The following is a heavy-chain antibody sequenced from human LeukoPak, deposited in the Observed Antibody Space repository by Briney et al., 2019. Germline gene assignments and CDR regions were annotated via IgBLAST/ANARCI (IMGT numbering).Heavy chain of an antibody. Sequence: GGSLRLSCAASGFTFSYYCMSWVRQAPGKGLEWVANIKEDGSEKYYVDSVKGRFTISRDNAKNSLYLQMNSLRAEGTAVYYCARDRNDFWSGFFDYWGQGILVTVSS. CDR2: IKEDGSEK. D-gene: IGHD3-3*01. CDR1: GFTFSYYC. V-gene: IGHV3-7*01. CDR3: ARDRNDFWSGFFDY. J-gene: IGHJ4*02.